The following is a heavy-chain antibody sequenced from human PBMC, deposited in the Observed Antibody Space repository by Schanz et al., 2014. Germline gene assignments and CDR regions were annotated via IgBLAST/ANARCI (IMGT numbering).Heavy chain of an antibody. Sequence: VQLVESGGGLVKPGGSLRLSCAASGFTFNYAWMNWVRQAPGKGLEWVAVIWYDSSNKYYVDSVKGRFTISRDNSKNKLYLQMNSLRGEDTAMYYCAKDRTGSRSYYLASWGQGATVTVSS. V-gene: IGHV3-33*06. CDR3: AKDRTGSRSYYLAS. CDR2: IWYDSSNK. CDR1: GFTFNYAW. J-gene: IGHJ6*02. D-gene: IGHD3-22*01.